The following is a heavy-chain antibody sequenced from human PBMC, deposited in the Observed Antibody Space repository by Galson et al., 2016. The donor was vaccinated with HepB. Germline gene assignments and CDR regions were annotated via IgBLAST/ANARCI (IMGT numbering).Heavy chain of an antibody. CDR3: AKKAAVAGFDI. D-gene: IGHD6-25*01. Sequence: SLRLSCAGSGFTFNNHAIHWVRQAPGKGLDWVAGISYDGTKKYYVDSLKGRFTISRDNSKNTVYPEMSSLRIDDTALYYCAKKAAVAGFDIWGQGTMVTVSS. CDR1: GFTFNNHA. CDR2: ISYDGTKK. V-gene: IGHV3-30*18. J-gene: IGHJ3*02.